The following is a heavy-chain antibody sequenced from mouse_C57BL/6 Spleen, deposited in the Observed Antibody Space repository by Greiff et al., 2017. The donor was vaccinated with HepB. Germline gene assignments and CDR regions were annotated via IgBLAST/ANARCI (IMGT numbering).Heavy chain of an antibody. CDR3: TRDIGPYSNPWYFDV. V-gene: IGHV5-9-1*02. CDR1: GFTFSSYA. J-gene: IGHJ1*03. CDR2: ISSGGDYI. Sequence: EVMLVESGEGLVKPGGSLKLSCAASGFTFSSYAMSWVRQTPEKRLEWVAYISSGGDYIYYADTVKGRFTISRDNARNTLYLQMSSLKSEDTAMYYCTRDIGPYSNPWYFDVWGTGTTVTVSS. D-gene: IGHD2-5*01.